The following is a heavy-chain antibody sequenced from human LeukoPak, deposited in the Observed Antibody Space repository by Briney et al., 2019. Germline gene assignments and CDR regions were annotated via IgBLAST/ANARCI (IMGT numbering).Heavy chain of an antibody. CDR2: ISWNSGSI. J-gene: IGHJ6*02. V-gene: IGHV3-9*01. Sequence: GGSLRLSCAASGFTFDDYAMHWVRHAPGKGLEWVSGISWNSGSIGYADSVKGRFTISRDNAKNSLYLQMNSLRAEDTALYYCAKDYYYDSSGSLYGMDVWGQGTTVTVSS. CDR3: AKDYYYDSSGSLYGMDV. D-gene: IGHD3-22*01. CDR1: GFTFDDYA.